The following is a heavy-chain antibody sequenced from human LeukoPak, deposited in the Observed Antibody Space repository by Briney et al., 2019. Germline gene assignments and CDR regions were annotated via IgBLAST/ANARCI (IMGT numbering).Heavy chain of an antibody. CDR2: INTDGNMR. CDR3: VRDGFGYFHMDV. Sequence: GGSLRLSCAASGFDFRNYWMHWVRQAPGKGLVWVSRINTDGNMRAYADSVKGRFTISRDNAENTLYLQMNSLRADDAGVYYCVRDGFGYFHMDVWGKGTTVTVSS. J-gene: IGHJ6*03. CDR1: GFDFRNYW. D-gene: IGHD3-10*01. V-gene: IGHV3-74*01.